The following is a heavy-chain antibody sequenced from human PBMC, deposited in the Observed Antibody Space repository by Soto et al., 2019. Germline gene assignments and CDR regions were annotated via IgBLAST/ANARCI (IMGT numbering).Heavy chain of an antibody. CDR2: IYYSGST. J-gene: IGHJ5*02. V-gene: IGHV4-59*01. CDR1: GGSISSYY. CDR3: ARAKRPRHNWFDP. Sequence: SETLSLTCTVSGGSISSYYWSWIRQPPGKGLEWIGYIYYSGSTNYNPSLKSRVTISVDTSKNQFSLKLSSVTAADTAVYYCARAKRPRHNWFDPWGQGTLVTVS.